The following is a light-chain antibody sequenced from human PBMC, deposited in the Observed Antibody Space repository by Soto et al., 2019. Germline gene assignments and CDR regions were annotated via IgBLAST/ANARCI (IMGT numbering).Light chain of an antibody. CDR1: QSVSSSY. J-gene: IGKJ4*01. Sequence: EIVLTQSPGTLSLSPGARATLSCRASQSVSSSYLAWYQQKPGQAPRLLIYGASGRATGIPDRFSGSGSGTDFTLTISRLEPEDFAVYYCQQYGSSPLTFGGGTKVDIK. V-gene: IGKV3-20*01. CDR2: GAS. CDR3: QQYGSSPLT.